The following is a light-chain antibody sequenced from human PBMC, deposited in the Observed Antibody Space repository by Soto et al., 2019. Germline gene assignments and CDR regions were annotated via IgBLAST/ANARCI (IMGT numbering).Light chain of an antibody. CDR3: QQYGALPPT. Sequence: EIVLTQFPGALSLSPGERVTLSCRASQTVSNTYLAWYQQKSGQAPKFLIYGASNRATGIPDRFSGSGSGQDFNLTISRLEPEDFAVYYCQQYGALPPTFGGGTKVEIK. CDR2: GAS. V-gene: IGKV3-20*01. J-gene: IGKJ4*01. CDR1: QTVSNTY.